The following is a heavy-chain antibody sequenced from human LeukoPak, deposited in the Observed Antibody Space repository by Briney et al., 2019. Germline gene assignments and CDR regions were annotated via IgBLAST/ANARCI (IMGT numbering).Heavy chain of an antibody. CDR2: IYTSGST. CDR3: ARVNDSSSWYGYYYYYMDV. V-gene: IGHV4-39*07. Sequence: SETLSLTCTVSGGSISSSSYYWGWIRQPPGKGLEWIGRIYTSGSTNYNPSLKSRVTISVDTSKNQFSLKLSSVTAADTAVYYCARVNDSSSWYGYYYYYMDVWGKGTTVTVSS. CDR1: GGSISSSSYY. J-gene: IGHJ6*03. D-gene: IGHD6-13*01.